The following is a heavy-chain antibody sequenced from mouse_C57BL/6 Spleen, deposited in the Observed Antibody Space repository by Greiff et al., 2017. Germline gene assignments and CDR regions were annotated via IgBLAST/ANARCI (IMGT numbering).Heavy chain of an antibody. CDR3: TYYDGATWFAY. CDR2: IRLKSDNYAT. V-gene: IGHV6-3*01. J-gene: IGHJ3*01. CDR1: GFTFSNYW. Sequence: EVQLVESGGGLVQPGGSMKLSCVASGFTFSNYWMNWVRQSPEKGLEWVAQIRLKSDNYATHYAESVKGRFTISRDDSKSSVYLQMNNLRAEDTGIYYCTYYDGATWFAYWGQGTLVTVSA. D-gene: IGHD1-1*01.